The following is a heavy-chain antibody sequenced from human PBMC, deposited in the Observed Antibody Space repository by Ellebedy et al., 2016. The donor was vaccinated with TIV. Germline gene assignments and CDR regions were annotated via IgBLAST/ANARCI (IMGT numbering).Heavy chain of an antibody. D-gene: IGHD6-13*01. J-gene: IGHJ6*02. V-gene: IGHV3-33*01. CDR3: ARDLSSWQDSNDYYYYGMDV. CDR2: IWYDGSNK. CDR1: GFTFSSYG. Sequence: GGSLRLSXAASGFTFSSYGMHWVRQAPGKGLEWVAVIWYDGSNKYYADSVKGRFTISRDNSKNTLYLQMNSLRAEDTAVYYCARDLSSWQDSNDYYYYGMDVWGQGTTVTVSS.